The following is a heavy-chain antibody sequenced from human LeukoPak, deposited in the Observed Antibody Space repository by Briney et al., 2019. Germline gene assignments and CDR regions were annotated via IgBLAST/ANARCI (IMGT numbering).Heavy chain of an antibody. V-gene: IGHV4-59*01. Sequence: SETLSLTCTVSGGSISSYYWSWIRQPPGKGLEWIGYIYYSGSTNYNPSLKSRVTISVDTSNNQFSLKLSSVTAAETVVYYCGRLAATKLRYYYYGMDVWGQGTTVTVSS. J-gene: IGHJ6*02. CDR3: GRLAATKLRYYYYGMDV. CDR1: GGSISSYY. CDR2: IYYSGST. D-gene: IGHD4-23*01.